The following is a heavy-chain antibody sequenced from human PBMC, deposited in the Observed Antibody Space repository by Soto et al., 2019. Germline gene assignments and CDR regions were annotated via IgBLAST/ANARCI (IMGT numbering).Heavy chain of an antibody. D-gene: IGHD2-15*01. CDR2: IYYSGST. J-gene: IGHJ6*03. Sequence: PSETLSLTCTVSGGSISSYYWSWIRQPPGKGLEWIGYIYYSGSTNYNPSLKSRVTISVDTSKNQFSLKLSSVTATDTAVYYCARESSDCSGGSCYAIDYYYMDVWGKGTTVTVSS. V-gene: IGHV4-59*01. CDR3: ARESSDCSGGSCYAIDYYYMDV. CDR1: GGSISSYY.